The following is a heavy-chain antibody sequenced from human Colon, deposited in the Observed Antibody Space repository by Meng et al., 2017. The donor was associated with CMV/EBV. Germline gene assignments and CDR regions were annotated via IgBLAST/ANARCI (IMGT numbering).Heavy chain of an antibody. CDR3: ARGILATVDS. CDR1: GYSFTTYA. Sequence: SFKASGYSFTTYAMNWVRQAPGQGLEWVGWINTTTGHPTYAQGFKARFVFSSDTSVSTAYLQISRLQSGDTAVYYCARGILATVDSWGQGTLVTVSS. V-gene: IGHV7-4-1*02. J-gene: IGHJ4*02. D-gene: IGHD5-12*01. CDR2: INTTTGHP.